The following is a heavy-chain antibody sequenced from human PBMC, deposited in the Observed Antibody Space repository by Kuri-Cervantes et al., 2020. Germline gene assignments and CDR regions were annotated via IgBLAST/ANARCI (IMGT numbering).Heavy chain of an antibody. CDR1: EFTVNSSY. CDR3: AKTVLL. J-gene: IGHJ6*02. D-gene: IGHD4-17*01. CDR2: IFGGGRT. V-gene: IGHV3-53*01. Sequence: GGSLRLSCAASEFTVNSSYMSWVRQAPGKGLEWVSVIFGGGRTHYADSVKGRFTISRDHSKHTLHLQINSLRAEDTAVYYCAKTVLLWGQGTTVTVSS.